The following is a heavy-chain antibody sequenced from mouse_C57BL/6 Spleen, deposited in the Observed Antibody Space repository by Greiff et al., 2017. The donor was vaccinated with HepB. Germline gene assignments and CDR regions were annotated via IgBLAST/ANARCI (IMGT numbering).Heavy chain of an antibody. D-gene: IGHD2-4*01. Sequence: ESGPGLVKPSQSLSLTCSVTGYSITSGYYWNWIRQFPGNKLEWMGYISYDGSNNYNPSLKNRFSITRDTSKNQFFLKLNSVTTEDTATYYCAREGYDYDSDYWGQGTTLTVSS. CDR3: AREGYDYDSDY. V-gene: IGHV3-6*01. CDR2: ISYDGSN. CDR1: GYSITSGYY. J-gene: IGHJ2*01.